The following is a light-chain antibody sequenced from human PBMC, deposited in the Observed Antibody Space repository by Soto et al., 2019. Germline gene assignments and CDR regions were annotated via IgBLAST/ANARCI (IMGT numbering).Light chain of an antibody. J-gene: IGKJ5*01. CDR3: QQYNNWPYS. CDR1: QGVTTN. Sequence: VMTQSPDNMSVSPGAISTLSCRAGQGVTTNFAWYQQKYGQSHRLLIYDVSIRATGVPARFSGTGYETDFTLTISGLQSEESAVYVGQQYNNWPYSFGQGTRLEIK. V-gene: IGKV3-15*01. CDR2: DVS.